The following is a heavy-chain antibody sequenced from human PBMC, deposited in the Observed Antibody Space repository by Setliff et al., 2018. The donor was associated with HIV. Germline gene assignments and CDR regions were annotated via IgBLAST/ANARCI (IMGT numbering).Heavy chain of an antibody. CDR1: GFTFTSSA. J-gene: IGHJ3*02. CDR3: AASKYYYDSSGSADDAFDI. D-gene: IGHD3-22*01. CDR2: IVAGSGNT. V-gene: IGHV1-58*02. Sequence: GASVKVSCKASGFTFTSSAMQWVRQARGQRLEWIGWIVAGSGNTNYAQKFQERVTITRDMSTSTAYMELSSLRSEDTAVYYCAASKYYYDSSGSADDAFDIWGQGTMVTVSS.